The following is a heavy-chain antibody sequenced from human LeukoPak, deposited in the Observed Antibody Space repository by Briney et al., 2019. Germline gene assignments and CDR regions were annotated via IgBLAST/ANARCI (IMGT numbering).Heavy chain of an antibody. Sequence: PSETLSLTCTVSGYSISSGYYWGWTRQPPGKGLEWIGSIYHSGSTYYNPSLKSRVTISVDTSKNQFSLKLSSVTAADTAVYYCARRKTQYYYYYYMDVWGKGTTVTVSS. CDR3: ARRKTQYYYYYYMDV. J-gene: IGHJ6*03. V-gene: IGHV4-38-2*02. CDR2: IYHSGST. CDR1: GYSISSGYY.